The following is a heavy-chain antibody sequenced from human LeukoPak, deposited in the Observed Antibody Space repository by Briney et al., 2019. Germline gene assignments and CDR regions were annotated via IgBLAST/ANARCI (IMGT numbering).Heavy chain of an antibody. D-gene: IGHD2-8*01. CDR2: IYHSGST. CDR1: GGSISSSSYY. Sequence: PSETLSLTCTVSGGSISSSSYYWGWIRQPPGKGLEWIGSIYHSGSTYYNPSLKSRVTISVDTSKNQFSLKLCSVTAADTAVYYCARDLWDDASRFRVLYNWFDPWGQGTLVTVSS. CDR3: ARDLWDDASRFRVLYNWFDP. J-gene: IGHJ5*02. V-gene: IGHV4-39*07.